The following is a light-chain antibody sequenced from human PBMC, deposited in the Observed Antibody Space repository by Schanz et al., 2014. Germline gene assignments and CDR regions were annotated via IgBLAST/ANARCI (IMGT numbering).Light chain of an antibody. Sequence: DIQMTQSPSSLSASVGDRVTITCRASQSISTYLNWYQQKPGKAPKVLIYAASTLQSGVPSRFSGSGSGTEFTLTISSLQPDDFATYYCQQSYSMPRTFGHGTKVEI. CDR3: QQSYSMPRT. V-gene: IGKV1-39*01. CDR2: AAS. J-gene: IGKJ1*01. CDR1: QSISTY.